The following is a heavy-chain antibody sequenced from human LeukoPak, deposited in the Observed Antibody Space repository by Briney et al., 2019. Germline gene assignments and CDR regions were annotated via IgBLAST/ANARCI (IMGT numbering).Heavy chain of an antibody. CDR1: GGSVSSYY. V-gene: IGHV4-4*08. CDR3: ARVRSSSPDQH. CDR2: IHNSGRT. D-gene: IGHD6-13*01. J-gene: IGHJ1*01. Sequence: PSETLSLTCSVSGGSVSSYYWSWIRQSPGKGLEWIGYIHNSGRTNYNPSLKSRVTGFVDTSKNQFSLKLSSVTAADTAVYYCARVRSSSPDQHWGQGTWSPSPQ.